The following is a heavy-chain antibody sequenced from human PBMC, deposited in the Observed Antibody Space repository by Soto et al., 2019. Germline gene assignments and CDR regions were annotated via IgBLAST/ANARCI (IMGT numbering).Heavy chain of an antibody. D-gene: IGHD6-25*01. CDR2: ISSSSSYI. J-gene: IGHJ6*02. V-gene: IGHV3-21*01. CDR1: EFHFISYS. Sequence: VVSLSLSCTASEFHFISYSMNWVSPAPGKGLEWVSSISSSSSYIYYADSVKGRFTISRDNAKNSLYLQMNSLRAEDTAVYYCARDSRPAQTSARYYGRDVWGQGTTVTVS. CDR3: ARDSRPAQTSARYYGRDV.